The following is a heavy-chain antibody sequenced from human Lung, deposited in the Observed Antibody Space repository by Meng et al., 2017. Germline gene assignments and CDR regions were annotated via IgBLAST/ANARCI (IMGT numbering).Heavy chain of an antibody. V-gene: IGHV4-34*01. D-gene: IGHD4-11*01. CDR1: GGSFSDYY. CDR2: INHSGST. J-gene: IGHJ4*02. Sequence: VHLHQWGAGVFMPWETLSLTCVVSGGSFSDYYWSWIRHPPGKGLEWIGEINHSGSTNYNPSLESRATISVDTSQNNLSLKLSSVTAADSAVYYCARGPTTMAHDFDYWGQGTLVTVSS. CDR3: ARGPTTMAHDFDY.